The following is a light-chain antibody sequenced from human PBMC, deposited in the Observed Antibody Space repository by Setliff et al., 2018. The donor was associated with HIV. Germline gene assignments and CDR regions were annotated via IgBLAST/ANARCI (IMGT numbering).Light chain of an antibody. CDR3: CSYAGSYTFV. Sequence: QSVLTQPRSVSGSPGQSVTISCTGTTNDVGAYNYVSWYQQHPGKAPKLMIFDVSNRPSGVPNRFSGSKFDNTASLTISGLQAEDEADYYCCSYAGSYTFVFGGGTKVT. J-gene: IGLJ1*01. CDR2: DVS. CDR1: TNDVGAYNY. V-gene: IGLV2-11*01.